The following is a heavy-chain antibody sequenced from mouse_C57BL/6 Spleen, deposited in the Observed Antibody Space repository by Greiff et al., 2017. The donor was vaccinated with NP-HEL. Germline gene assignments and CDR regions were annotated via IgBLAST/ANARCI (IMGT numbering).Heavy chain of an antibody. CDR3: ARLGLSYYAMDY. Sequence: VQLQQSGPELVKPGASVKISCKASGYAFSSSWMNWVKQRPGKGLEWIGRIYPGDGDTNYNGKFKGKATLTADKSSSTAYMQLSSLTSEDSAVYCCARLGLSYYAMDYWGQGTSVTVSS. CDR2: IYPGDGDT. D-gene: IGHD3-3*01. V-gene: IGHV1-82*01. CDR1: GYAFSSSW. J-gene: IGHJ4*01.